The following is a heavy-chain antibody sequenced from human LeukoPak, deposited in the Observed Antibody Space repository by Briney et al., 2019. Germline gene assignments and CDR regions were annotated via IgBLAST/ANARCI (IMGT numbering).Heavy chain of an antibody. CDR1: GFTFSSYA. CDR2: ISGSGGST. J-gene: IGHJ4*02. Sequence: GGSLRLSCAASGFTFSSYAMSWVRQAPGKGLEWVSAISGSGGSTYYTDSVKGRFTISRDNSKNTLYLQMNSLRAEDTAVYYCASLYSSGWYYFDYWGQGTLVTVSS. CDR3: ASLYSSGWYYFDY. V-gene: IGHV3-23*01. D-gene: IGHD6-19*01.